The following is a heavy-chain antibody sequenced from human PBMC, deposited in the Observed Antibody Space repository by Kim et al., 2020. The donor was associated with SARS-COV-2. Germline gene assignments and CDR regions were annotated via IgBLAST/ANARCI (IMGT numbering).Heavy chain of an antibody. J-gene: IGHJ4*02. Sequence: YIPSLKSRVTISVDTSKNQFSLKLSSVTAADTAVYYCARAGYSSSWYTDYWGQGTLVTVSS. D-gene: IGHD6-13*01. V-gene: IGHV4-59*01. CDR3: ARAGYSSSWYTDY.